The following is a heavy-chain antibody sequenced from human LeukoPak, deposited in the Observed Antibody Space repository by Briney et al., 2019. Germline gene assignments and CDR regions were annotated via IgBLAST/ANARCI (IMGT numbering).Heavy chain of an antibody. CDR1: GFTFDDYA. V-gene: IGHV3-43D*04. J-gene: IGHJ4*02. Sequence: GGSLRLSCAASGFTFDDYAMHWVRQAPGKGLEWVSLISWDGGSTYYADSVKGRFTISRDNSKNSLYLQMNSLRAEDTALYYCAKDSSLEANYDFWGGYYDYWGQGTLVTVSS. CDR3: AKDSSLEANYDFWGGYYDY. CDR2: ISWDGGST. D-gene: IGHD3-3*01.